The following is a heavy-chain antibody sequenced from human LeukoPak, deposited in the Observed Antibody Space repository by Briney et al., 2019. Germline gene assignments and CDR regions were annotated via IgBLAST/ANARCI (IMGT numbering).Heavy chain of an antibody. J-gene: IGHJ4*02. CDR2: IYYSGST. CDR3: ASHRTPSRITIFGVVRYYFDY. Sequence: SETLSLTCTVSGGSISSSSYYWGWIRQPPGKGLEWIGSIYYSGSTYYNPSLKSRVTIYVDTSNNQCSLKVSSVTAADTAVYYCASHRTPSRITIFGVVRYYFDYWGQGTLVTVSS. CDR1: GGSISSSSYY. V-gene: IGHV4-39*01. D-gene: IGHD3-3*01.